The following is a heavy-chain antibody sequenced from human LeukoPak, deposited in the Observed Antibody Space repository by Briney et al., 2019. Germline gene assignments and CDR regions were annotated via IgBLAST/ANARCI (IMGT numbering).Heavy chain of an antibody. CDR2: ISSSSSYI. V-gene: IGHV3-21*01. J-gene: IGHJ4*02. D-gene: IGHD1-7*01. CDR3: ARGLTGTGTTGTDY. Sequence: KPGGSLRLSCAASGFTFSSYAMSWVRQAPGKGLEWVSSISSSSSYIYYADSVKGRFTISRDNAKNSLYLQMNSLRAEDTAVYYCARGLTGTGTTGTDYWGQGTLVTVSS. CDR1: GFTFSSYA.